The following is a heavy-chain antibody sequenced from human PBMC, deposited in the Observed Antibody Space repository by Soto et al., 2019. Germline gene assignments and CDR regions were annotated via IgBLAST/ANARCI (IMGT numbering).Heavy chain of an antibody. CDR2: ISYDGSNK. CDR3: AKDALASYYDFWIDY. CDR1: GFTFSSYG. Sequence: QVQLVESGGGVVQPGRSLRLSCAASGFTFSSYGMHWVRQAPGKGLEWVAVISYDGSNKYYADSVKGRFTIYRDNSKNTLYLQMTSLRAEDTAVYYCAKDALASYYDFWIDYWGQGTLVTVSS. D-gene: IGHD3-3*01. V-gene: IGHV3-30*18. J-gene: IGHJ4*02.